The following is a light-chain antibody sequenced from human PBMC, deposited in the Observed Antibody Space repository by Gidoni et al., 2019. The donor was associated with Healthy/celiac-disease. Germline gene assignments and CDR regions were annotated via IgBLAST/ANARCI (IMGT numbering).Light chain of an antibody. CDR1: QSISSY. V-gene: IGKV1-39*01. J-gene: IGKJ1*01. CDR3: QQSYSTPLT. CDR2: AAS. Sequence: IQMTQSPSSLSASVGYRVTITCRASQSISSYLNWYQQKPEKAPKLLIYAASSLQSGVPSRFSGSGSGTDFTLTISSLQPEDFATYYCQQSYSTPLTCGQGTKVEIK.